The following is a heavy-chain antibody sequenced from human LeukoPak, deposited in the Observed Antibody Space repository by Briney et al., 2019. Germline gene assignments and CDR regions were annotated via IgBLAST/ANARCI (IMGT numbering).Heavy chain of an antibody. CDR3: AKDVRGSTSWYGLDY. CDR2: ISWGGGST. J-gene: IGHJ4*02. CDR1: GFTFDDYA. Sequence: GGSLRLSCAASGFTFDDYAMHWVRQAPGKGLEWVSLISWGGGSTYYAGSVKGRFTISRDNSKNSLYLQMNSLRPEDTALYYCAKDVRGSTSWYGLDYWGQGTLVTVSS. V-gene: IGHV3-43D*03. D-gene: IGHD6-13*01.